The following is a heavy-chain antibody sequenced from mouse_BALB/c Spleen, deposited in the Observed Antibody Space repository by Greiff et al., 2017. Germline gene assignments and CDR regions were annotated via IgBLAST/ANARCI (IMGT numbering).Heavy chain of an antibody. CDR1: GFTFSDFY. Sequence: EVKVVESGGGLVQPGGSLRLSCATSGFTFSDFYMEWVRQPPGQRLEWIAASRNKANDYTTEYSASVKGRFIVSRDTSQSILYLQMHALRAADTAIYYCARDEATEGFAYWGQGTLVTVSA. CDR2: SRNKANDYTT. CDR3: ARDEATEGFAY. J-gene: IGHJ3*01. V-gene: IGHV7-1*02. D-gene: IGHD3-2*02.